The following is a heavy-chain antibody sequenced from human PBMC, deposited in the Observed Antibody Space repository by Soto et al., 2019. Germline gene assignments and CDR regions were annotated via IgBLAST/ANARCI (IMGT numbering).Heavy chain of an antibody. Sequence: ASVKVSCKASGYTFTSYYMHWVRQAPGQGLEWMGIINPSGGSTSYAQKFQGRVTMTGDKSTSTAYMELSSLRSEDTAVYYCASRLDSIPGYWGQGTLVTVSS. D-gene: IGHD3-3*01. V-gene: IGHV1-46*01. CDR3: ASRLDSIPGY. J-gene: IGHJ4*02. CDR1: GYTFTSYY. CDR2: INPSGGST.